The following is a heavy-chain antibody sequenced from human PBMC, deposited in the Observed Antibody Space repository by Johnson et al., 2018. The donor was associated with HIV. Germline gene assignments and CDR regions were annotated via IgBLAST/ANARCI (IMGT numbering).Heavy chain of an antibody. V-gene: IGHV3-53*01. CDR3: ARGDSGSDDAFDI. D-gene: IGHD1-26*01. Sequence: VHLVESGGGLIQPGGSLRLSCAASGFTVSSNYMSWVRQAPGKGLEWVSVIYSGGSTYYADSVKGRFTISRDNSKNTLYLQMNSLRAEDTAVYYCARGDSGSDDAFDIWGQGTMVTVSS. J-gene: IGHJ3*02. CDR1: GFTVSSNY. CDR2: IYSGGST.